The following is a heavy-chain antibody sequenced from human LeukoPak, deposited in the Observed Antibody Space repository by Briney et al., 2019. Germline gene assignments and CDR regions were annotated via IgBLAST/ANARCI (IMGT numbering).Heavy chain of an antibody. D-gene: IGHD5-18*01. CDR2: IFYSGTT. CDR1: GDSMRNDNYY. J-gene: IGHJ4*02. Sequence: DPSETLSLTCTVSGDSMRNDNYYWGWIRQPPGKGLEWIGSIFYSGTTYYNPSLKSRVTISVDTSKNQFSLKMRSVTAVDTAVYYCARVGIQLWVDSWGQGNLVTVSS. V-gene: IGHV4-39*07. CDR3: ARVGIQLWVDS.